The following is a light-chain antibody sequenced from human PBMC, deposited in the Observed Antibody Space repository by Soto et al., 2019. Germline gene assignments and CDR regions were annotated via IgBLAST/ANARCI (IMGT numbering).Light chain of an antibody. CDR1: QSISTX. CDR2: DAF. CDR3: QQYNSFWT. V-gene: IGKV1-5*01. Sequence: DIQMTQSPSTLSASVGDRVTITCRASQSISTXXAWYQQKPGKAPKLLIYDAFYLERGVPSRFSGSGSGTEFTLTISSLQPDDLATYYCQQYNSFWTFGQGTKVEI. J-gene: IGKJ1*01.